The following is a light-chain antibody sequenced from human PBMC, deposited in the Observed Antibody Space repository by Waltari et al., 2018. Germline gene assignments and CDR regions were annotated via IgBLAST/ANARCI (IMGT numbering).Light chain of an antibody. CDR1: QSFLYSSNNKNY. J-gene: IGKJ3*01. Sequence: DIVMTQSPDSLAVSLGERATINCKSSQSFLYSSNNKNYLTWYQKKPGQPPKLVIYWASTRESGVPDRFSGSGSGTDFTLTISSLQAEDVAVYYCQQYYNTPFTFGPGTKVDVK. CDR2: WAS. CDR3: QQYYNTPFT. V-gene: IGKV4-1*01.